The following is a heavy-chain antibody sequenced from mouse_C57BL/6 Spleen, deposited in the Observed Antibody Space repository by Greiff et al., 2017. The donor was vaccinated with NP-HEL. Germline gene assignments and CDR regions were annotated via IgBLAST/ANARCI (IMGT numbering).Heavy chain of an antibody. D-gene: IGHD1-1*01. CDR2: ISSGSSTI. V-gene: IGHV5-17*01. Sequence: EVKLVVSGGGLVKPGGSLKLSCAASGFTFSDYVMHWVRQAPAMGLAWLAYISSGSSTIYYADTVKGRFTISRDNAKNTLFLQMTSLRSEDTAMYYCARDYYGSSGFDYWGRGTTLTVS. CDR3: ARDYYGSSGFDY. CDR1: GFTFSDYV. J-gene: IGHJ2*01.